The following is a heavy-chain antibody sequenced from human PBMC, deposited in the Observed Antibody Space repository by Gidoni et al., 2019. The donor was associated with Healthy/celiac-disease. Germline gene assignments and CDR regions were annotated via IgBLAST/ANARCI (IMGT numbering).Heavy chain of an antibody. Sequence: QVQLQQWGAGLLKPSETLSLTCAVYGGSFSGYYWSWIRQPPGKGLEWIGEINHSGSTNYNPSLKSRVTISVDTSKNQFSLKLSSVTAADTAVYYCARDRSRDFWTYGGFQPYYYYYGMDVWGQGTTVTVSS. D-gene: IGHD2-21*02. CDR3: ARDRSRDFWTYGGFQPYYYYYGMDV. J-gene: IGHJ6*02. CDR2: INHSGST. CDR1: GGSFSGYY. V-gene: IGHV4-34*01.